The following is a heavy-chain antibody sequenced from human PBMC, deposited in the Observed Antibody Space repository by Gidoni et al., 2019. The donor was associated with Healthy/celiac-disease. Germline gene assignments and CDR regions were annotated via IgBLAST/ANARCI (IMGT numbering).Heavy chain of an antibody. CDR3: AREQPRRRLFGMTLADAFDI. J-gene: IGHJ3*02. V-gene: IGHV4-59*01. D-gene: IGHD3-10*01. Sequence: QVQLQESGPGLVKPSETLSLPCTVSGGSISSYYWSWIRQPPGKGLEWIGYIYYSGSTNYNPSLKSRVTISVDTSKNQFSLKLSSVTAADTAVYYCAREQPRRRLFGMTLADAFDIWGQGTMVTVSS. CDR2: IYYSGST. CDR1: GGSISSYY.